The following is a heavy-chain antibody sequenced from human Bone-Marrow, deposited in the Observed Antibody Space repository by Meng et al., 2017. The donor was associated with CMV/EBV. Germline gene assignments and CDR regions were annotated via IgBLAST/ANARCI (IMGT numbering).Heavy chain of an antibody. V-gene: IGHV5-51*01. CDR2: IYPGDSDT. CDR3: ARPLDYLGWLDP. J-gene: IGHJ5*02. Sequence: YWIGWVRQMPGKGLEWMGIIYPGDSDTRYSPSFQGQVTISADKSISTAYLQWSSLKASDTAMYYCARPLDYLGWLDPWGQGTLVTVSS. CDR1: YW. D-gene: IGHD2/OR15-2a*01.